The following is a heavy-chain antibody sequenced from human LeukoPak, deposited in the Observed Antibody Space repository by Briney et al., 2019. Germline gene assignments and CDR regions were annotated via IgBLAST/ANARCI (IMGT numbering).Heavy chain of an antibody. J-gene: IGHJ4*02. V-gene: IGHV1-69*05. CDR2: IIPIFGTA. CDR3: ARGESRLFVWGYFDY. Sequence: VASVKVSCKASGGTFGSYAISWVRQAPGQGLEWMGGIIPIFGTANYAQKFQGRVTITTDESTSTAYMELSSLRSEDTAVYYCARGESRLFVWGYFDYWGQGTLVTVSS. D-gene: IGHD2-21*01. CDR1: GGTFGSYA.